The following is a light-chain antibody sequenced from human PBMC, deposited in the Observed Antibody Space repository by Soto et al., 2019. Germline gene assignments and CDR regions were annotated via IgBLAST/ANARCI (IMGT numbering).Light chain of an antibody. CDR2: AAS. CDR1: QGISSY. V-gene: IGKV1-9*01. CDR3: QQLNSYPLT. Sequence: DIQLTQSPSFLSASVGDRVTITCRASQGISSYLAWYQQKPGKAPKLLIYAASTLQSGVPSRFSGSGSGTEFTLTSSNLQPEDFATYYWQQLNSYPLTFGGGTKVEIK. J-gene: IGKJ4*01.